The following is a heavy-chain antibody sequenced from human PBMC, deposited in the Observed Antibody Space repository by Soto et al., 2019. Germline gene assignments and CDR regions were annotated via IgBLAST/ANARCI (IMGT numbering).Heavy chain of an antibody. Sequence: SETLSLTCSVYGGSFNTYYWSWARQPPGKGLEWIGEINHSGITNYNPSLKSRVTISLDTSMNQFSLTLSAVTAADTGVYFCASGGTCRTITCPLGYFSDMDVWAQGATVTV. CDR2: INHSGIT. J-gene: IGHJ6*02. D-gene: IGHD2-2*01. CDR1: GGSFNTYY. V-gene: IGHV4-34*01. CDR3: ASGGTCRTITCPLGYFSDMDV.